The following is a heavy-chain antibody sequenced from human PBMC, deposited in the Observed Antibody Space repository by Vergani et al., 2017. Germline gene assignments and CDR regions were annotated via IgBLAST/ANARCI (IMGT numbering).Heavy chain of an antibody. CDR3: ARSMGSSWTFDY. Sequence: EVQLLESGGGLVQPGGSLRLSCAASGFTFSSYAMSWVRQAPGKGLEWVSAISGSGGSTYYADSVKGRFTISRDNAKNSLYLQMNSLRAEDTAVYYCARSMGSSWTFDYWGQGTLVTVSS. CDR1: GFTFSSYA. CDR2: ISGSGGST. J-gene: IGHJ4*02. V-gene: IGHV3-23*01. D-gene: IGHD6-13*01.